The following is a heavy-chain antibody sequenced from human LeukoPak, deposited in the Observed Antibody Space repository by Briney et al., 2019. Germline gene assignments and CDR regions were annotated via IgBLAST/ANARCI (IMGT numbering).Heavy chain of an antibody. Sequence: PSETLSHTCAVYGGSFSGYYWSWIRQPPGKGLEWIGEINHSGSTNYNPSLKSRVTISVDTSKNQFSLKLSSVTAADTAVYYCARVCYDYVWGSYRTGDYFDYWGQGTLVTVSS. CDR2: INHSGST. CDR1: GGSFSGYY. D-gene: IGHD3-16*02. V-gene: IGHV4-34*01. J-gene: IGHJ4*02. CDR3: ARVCYDYVWGSYRTGDYFDY.